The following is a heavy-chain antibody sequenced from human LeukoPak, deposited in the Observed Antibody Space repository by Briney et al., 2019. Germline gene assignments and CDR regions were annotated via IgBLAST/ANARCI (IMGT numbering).Heavy chain of an antibody. D-gene: IGHD6-13*01. CDR3: ARGGIAAAGTTANPEWDWYFDL. CDR1: GGSISSYY. J-gene: IGHJ2*01. CDR2: IYYSGST. Sequence: SETLSLTFTVSGGSISSYYWSWIRQPPGKGLEWIGYIYYSGSTNYNPSLKSRVTISVDTSKNQFSLKLSSVTAADTAVYYCARGGIAAAGTTANPEWDWYFDLWGRGTLVTVSS. V-gene: IGHV4-59*01.